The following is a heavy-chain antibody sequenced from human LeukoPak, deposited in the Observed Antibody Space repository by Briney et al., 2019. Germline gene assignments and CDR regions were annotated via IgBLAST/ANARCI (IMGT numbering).Heavy chain of an antibody. CDR3: ARRPGYYYGSGSYYKTYFFDY. J-gene: IGHJ4*02. Sequence: GESLKIPCKGSGYSFTSYWIGWVRQMPGKGLEWMGIIYPGDSDTRYSPSFQGQVTISADKSISTAYLQWSSLKASDTAMYYCARRPGYYYGSGSYYKTYFFDYWGQGTLVTVSS. D-gene: IGHD3-10*01. CDR2: IYPGDSDT. V-gene: IGHV5-51*01. CDR1: GYSFTSYW.